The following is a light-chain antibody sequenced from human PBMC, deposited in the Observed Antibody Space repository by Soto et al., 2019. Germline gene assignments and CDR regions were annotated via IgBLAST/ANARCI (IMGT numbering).Light chain of an antibody. CDR1: QIVNNNY. CDR3: QYYDGSVT. Sequence: EIVLTQSPGTLSLSPGERATLSCRASQIVNNNYLAWYQQKPGQAPRLLIYSTSSREPGIPDRFSGSGSGTDLTLTISRLEPEDFAVYYCQYYDGSVTFGGGTKVEMK. CDR2: STS. J-gene: IGKJ4*01. V-gene: IGKV3-20*01.